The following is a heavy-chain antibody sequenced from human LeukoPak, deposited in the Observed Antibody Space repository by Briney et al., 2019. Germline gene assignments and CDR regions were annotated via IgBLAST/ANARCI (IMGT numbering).Heavy chain of an antibody. CDR1: SGSISSRSYY. V-gene: IGHV4-61*05. CDR2: IYYSGST. CDR3: ASSTIAVSTCFDY. D-gene: IGHD2-15*01. J-gene: IGHJ4*02. Sequence: SETLSLTCTVSSGSISSRSYYWGWIRQPPGKGLEWIGYIYYSGSTNYNPSLKSRVTISVDTSKNQFSLKLSSVTAADTAVYYCASSTIAVSTCFDYWGQGTLVTVSS.